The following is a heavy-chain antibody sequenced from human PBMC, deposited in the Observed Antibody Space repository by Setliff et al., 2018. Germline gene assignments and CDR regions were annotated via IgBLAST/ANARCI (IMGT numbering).Heavy chain of an antibody. CDR1: GYTFTTYA. Sequence: ASVKVSCKASGYTFTTYAIHWVRQAPGQRLEWMGWINAGNGHTKYSQEFQGRVTISSDTAASTAYVELHSLRSDDTAVYYCATGQHSGSWTLDQWGQGTLVTVSS. V-gene: IGHV1-3*01. J-gene: IGHJ4*02. D-gene: IGHD6-13*01. CDR2: INAGNGHT. CDR3: ATGQHSGSWTLDQ.